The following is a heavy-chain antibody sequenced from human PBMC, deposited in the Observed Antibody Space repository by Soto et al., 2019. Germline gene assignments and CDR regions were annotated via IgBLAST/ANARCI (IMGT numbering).Heavy chain of an antibody. D-gene: IGHD2-15*01. Sequence: SETLSLTCSVSVGSISGYYWTWVRQPPGKGLEWIAYIHYTGSTSYNPSLKSRATISVDTSKNQFSLKLNYVTAADTAVYYCARYCSHGSCQTKSLDYWGQGTLVTVSS. J-gene: IGHJ4*02. CDR2: IHYTGST. V-gene: IGHV4-59*01. CDR1: VGSISGYY. CDR3: ARYCSHGSCQTKSLDY.